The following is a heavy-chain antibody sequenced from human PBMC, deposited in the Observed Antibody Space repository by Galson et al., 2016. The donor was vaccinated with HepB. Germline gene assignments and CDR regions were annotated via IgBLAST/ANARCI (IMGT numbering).Heavy chain of an antibody. Sequence: CAISGDSVSSNSAAWNWIRQSPTRGLEWLGRTYCRSKCYTDYADSVSGRIIINPDTSKNQFSLQPNSVTPEDTAVYYCARGGQLASFHYGLDVWGQGTTVTVSS. CDR3: ARGGQLASFHYGLDV. CDR2: TYCRSKCYT. J-gene: IGHJ6*02. CDR1: GDSVSSNSAA. D-gene: IGHD1-26*01. V-gene: IGHV6-1*01.